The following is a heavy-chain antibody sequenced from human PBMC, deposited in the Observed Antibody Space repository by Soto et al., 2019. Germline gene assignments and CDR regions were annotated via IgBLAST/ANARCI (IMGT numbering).Heavy chain of an antibody. V-gene: IGHV4-59*01. J-gene: IGHJ6*02. CDR3: ARDESRYSGQPYYYGMDV. D-gene: IGHD5-12*01. CDR2: IYYSGST. CDR1: GVAIISYY. Sequence: SETLSLACTVSGVAIISYYWILGRQPPWKGLEWIVYIYYSGSTNYNPSLKSRVAISVDTSKNQFSLKLSSVTAADTAVYYCARDESRYSGQPYYYGMDVWGQGTTVTVSS.